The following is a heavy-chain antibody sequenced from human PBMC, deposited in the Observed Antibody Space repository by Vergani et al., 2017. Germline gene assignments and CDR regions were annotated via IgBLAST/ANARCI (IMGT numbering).Heavy chain of an antibody. CDR1: GFTFSSYE. CDR3: ARGSAAFYYYYYMDV. V-gene: IGHV3-48*03. CDR2: ISSSGSTI. D-gene: IGHD2-2*01. Sequence: EVQLVESGGGLVQPGGSLRLSCAASGFTFSSYEMNWVRQAPGKGLEWVSYISSSGSTIYYADSVKGRFNISRDNAKNSLYLQMHSLRAEDTAVYYCARGSAAFYYYYYMDVWGKGTTVTVSS. J-gene: IGHJ6*03.